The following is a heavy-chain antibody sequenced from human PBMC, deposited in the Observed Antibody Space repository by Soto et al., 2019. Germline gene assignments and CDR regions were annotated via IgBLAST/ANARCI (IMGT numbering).Heavy chain of an antibody. J-gene: IGHJ4*02. V-gene: IGHV4-59*01. CDR3: ARASYDSSGYYYFDY. Sequence: ECLCRTCAVPGGSISSYYWSWIRQPPGKGLEWIGYIYYSGSTIYNPSLKSRVTISVDTSKNQFSLKLISVTAADTAVYYCARASYDSSGYYYFDYWGQGTLVTVYS. D-gene: IGHD3-22*01. CDR1: GGSISSYY. CDR2: IYYSGST.